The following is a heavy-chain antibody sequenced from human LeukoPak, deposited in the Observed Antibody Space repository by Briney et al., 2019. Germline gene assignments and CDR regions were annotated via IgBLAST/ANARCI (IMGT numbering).Heavy chain of an antibody. CDR1: GYRFTNSW. V-gene: IGHV5-51*01. Sequence: GESLKISCKGSGYRFTNSWIGWVRQMPGKGLEWMGIIYPGDSDTRYSPSFQGQVTISADKSIRTAYLQWSSLKASDTAMYYCARQGDCGGDCYDPWGQGTLVTVSS. CDR2: IYPGDSDT. D-gene: IGHD2-21*01. CDR3: ARQGDCGGDCYDP. J-gene: IGHJ5*02.